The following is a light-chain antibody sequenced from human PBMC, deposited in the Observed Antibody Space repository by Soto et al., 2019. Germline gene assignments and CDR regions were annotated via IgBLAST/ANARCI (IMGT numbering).Light chain of an antibody. CDR2: DAS. V-gene: IGKV3D-15*01. CDR1: QTVSSGH. Sequence: EIVWRQPPCTVSLSPEEIPSLSCMASQTVSSGHVAWYQHKPGQAPRLLMYDASNRAAGIPARFSGSGSGTEFTLTISSLQSEDFAVYYCQQYNNWSPITFGQGTRLEI. J-gene: IGKJ5*01. CDR3: QQYNNWSPIT.